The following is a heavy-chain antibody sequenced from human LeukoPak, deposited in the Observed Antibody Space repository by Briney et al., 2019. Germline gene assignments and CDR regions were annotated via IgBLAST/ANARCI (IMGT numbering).Heavy chain of an antibody. CDR2: ISSTGSAI. V-gene: IGHV3-11*04. Sequence: PGGSLRLSCAASGFTFSDYYMSWIRQAPGMGLEWISYISSTGSAIYYAASVKGRFTISRDNAKNSLYLQMNGLRAEDTAVYYCARLRLSGGYYFDYWGQGTLVTVSS. D-gene: IGHD2-15*01. CDR1: GFTFSDYY. CDR3: ARLRLSGGYYFDY. J-gene: IGHJ4*02.